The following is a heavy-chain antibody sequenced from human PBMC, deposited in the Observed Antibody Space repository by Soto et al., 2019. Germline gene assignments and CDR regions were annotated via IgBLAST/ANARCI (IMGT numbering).Heavy chain of an antibody. V-gene: IGHV4-59*01. CDR3: ASLPCQRSSESCTSCCDFGQ. CDR2: IHYNGNT. J-gene: IGHJ4*02. Sequence: SETLSLTCTVSGASISNYYWSWVRQPPGKVLEWIAYIHYNGNTNYNPSLTSRVTMSLDTSKNQFSLKLLSVTAADTAVYYCASLPCQRSSESCTSCCDFGQWGQGTLVTVSS. CDR1: GASISNYY. D-gene: IGHD2-2*01.